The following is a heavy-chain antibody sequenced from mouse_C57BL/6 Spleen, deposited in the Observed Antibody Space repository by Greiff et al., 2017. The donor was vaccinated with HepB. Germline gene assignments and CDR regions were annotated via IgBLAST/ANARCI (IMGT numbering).Heavy chain of an antibody. D-gene: IGHD2-3*01. Sequence: VQLQQPGAELVKPGASVKLSCKASGYTFTSYWMHWVKQRPGQGLEWIGMIHPNSGSTNYNEKFKSKATLTVDKSSSTAYMQLSSLTSEDSAVYYCASPLYDGYFYAMDYWGQGTSVTVSS. CDR3: ASPLYDGYFYAMDY. V-gene: IGHV1-64*01. J-gene: IGHJ4*01. CDR2: IHPNSGST. CDR1: GYTFTSYW.